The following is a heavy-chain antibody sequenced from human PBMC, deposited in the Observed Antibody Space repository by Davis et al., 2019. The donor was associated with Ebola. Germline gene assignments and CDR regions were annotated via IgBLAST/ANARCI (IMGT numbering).Heavy chain of an antibody. V-gene: IGHV3-11*04. D-gene: IGHD1-26*01. J-gene: IGHJ4*02. CDR3: ARSWSGSYYGYYFDY. CDR2: IGPSGNSF. Sequence: GESLKISCEVSGFTFSDYYMSWIRQAPGKGLEWIAYIGPSGNSFYCADSVKGRFTISRDNAKNSLYLQMNSLRAEDTAVYYCARSWSGSYYGYYFDYWGQGTLVTVSS. CDR1: GFTFSDYY.